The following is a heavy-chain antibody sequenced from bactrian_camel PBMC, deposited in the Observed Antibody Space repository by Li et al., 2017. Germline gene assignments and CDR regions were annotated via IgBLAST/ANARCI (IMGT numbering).Heavy chain of an antibody. V-gene: IGHV3S53*01. Sequence: HVQLVESGGGSVQAGGSPTLSCAASGYSVSKYYMAWFRQAPGKEREGVAAIDSAGSPTYTYSVEGRFTTSKDNVKNTVTLQMYSLKPEDTAMYYCTRSYFGASHNTVAFWGQGTQVTVS. D-gene: IGHD1*01. CDR3: TRSYFGASHNTVAF. J-gene: IGHJ4*01. CDR1: GYSVSKYY. CDR2: IDSAGSP.